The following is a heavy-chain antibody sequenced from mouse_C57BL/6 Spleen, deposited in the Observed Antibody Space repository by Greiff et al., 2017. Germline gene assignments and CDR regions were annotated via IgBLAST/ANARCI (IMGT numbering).Heavy chain of an antibody. CDR1: GYTFTEYT. Sequence: QVQLQQSGAELVKPGASVKLSCKASGYTFTEYTIHWVKQRSGQGLEWIGWFYPGSGSIKYNEKFKDKATLTADKSSSTVYMELSRLTSEDSAVYFCARHEEEDSAGYLPYYDYWGQGTTLTVSS. D-gene: IGHD3-2*02. CDR3: ARHEEEDSAGYLPYYDY. V-gene: IGHV1-62-2*01. CDR2: FYPGSGSI. J-gene: IGHJ2*01.